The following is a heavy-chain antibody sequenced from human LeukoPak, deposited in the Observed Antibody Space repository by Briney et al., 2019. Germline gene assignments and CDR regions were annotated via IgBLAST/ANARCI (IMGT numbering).Heavy chain of an antibody. D-gene: IGHD6-6*01. J-gene: IGHJ4*02. CDR3: ARGRVVDY. Sequence: SETLSLTCAVYGGSFSGYYWSWIRQPPGKGLEWIGEINHGGSTNYNPSLKSRVTISVDTSKNQFSLKLSSVTAADTAVYYCARGRVVDYWGQGTLVTVSS. CDR1: GGSFSGYY. CDR2: INHGGST. V-gene: IGHV4-34*01.